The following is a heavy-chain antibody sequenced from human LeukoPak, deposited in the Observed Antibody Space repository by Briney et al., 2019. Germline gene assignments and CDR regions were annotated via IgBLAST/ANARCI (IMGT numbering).Heavy chain of an antibody. D-gene: IGHD3-16*01. CDR3: ARFISLGA. CDR2: IYSGGST. V-gene: IGHV3-53*01. CDR1: GFTVSSNY. J-gene: IGHJ5*02. Sequence: GGSLRLSCAASGFTVSSNYMSWVRQAPGKGLEWVSVIYSGGSTYYADSVKGRFTISRDNAKNSLYLQMDSLRAEDTAVYYCARFISLGAWGQGTLVTVSS.